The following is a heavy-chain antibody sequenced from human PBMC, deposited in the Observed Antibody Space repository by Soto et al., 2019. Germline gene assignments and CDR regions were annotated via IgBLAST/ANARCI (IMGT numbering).Heavy chain of an antibody. CDR1: GFTFNIYA. V-gene: IGHV3-23*01. Sequence: GGSLRLSCAASGFTFNIYAMTWVRQAPGKGLKWVSTTGATGRTTYYSDSVKGRFTVSRDNSKNTLDLQMSNLRAEDTAVYYCATVHNTSRSFDYWGQGTLVTVSS. CDR2: TGATGRTT. CDR3: ATVHNTSRSFDY. J-gene: IGHJ4*02. D-gene: IGHD1-20*01.